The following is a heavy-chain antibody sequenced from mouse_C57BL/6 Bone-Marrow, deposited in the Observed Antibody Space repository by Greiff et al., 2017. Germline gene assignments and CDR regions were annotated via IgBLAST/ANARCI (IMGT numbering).Heavy chain of an antibody. CDR1: GFSLSTFGMG. D-gene: IGHD3-2*02. J-gene: IGHJ3*01. CDR2: IWWDDDK. CDR3: ARSQDSSGLAWFAY. V-gene: IGHV8-8*01. Sequence: QVTLQVSGPGILQPSQTLSLTCSFSGFSLSTFGMGVGWLRQPSGNGLEWLAHIWWDDDKYYNPALKSRLTISKDTSKNQVFLKIANVDTADSTTYYWARSQDSSGLAWFAYWGQGTLVTVSA.